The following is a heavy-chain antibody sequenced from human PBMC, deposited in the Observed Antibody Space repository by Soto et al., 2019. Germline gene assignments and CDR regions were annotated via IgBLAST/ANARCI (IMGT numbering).Heavy chain of an antibody. J-gene: IGHJ4*02. V-gene: IGHV1-2*02. CDR3: ASSLDVEINFDF. Sequence: ASVKVSCKASGYTFTGYYVHWVRQAPGQGLEWMGWINPNSGGTNYAQKFQGRVTMTRDTSISTAYMELSRLRSDDTAVYYCASSLDVEINFDFWGQGTLVTVSS. CDR1: GYTFTGYY. CDR2: INPNSGGT.